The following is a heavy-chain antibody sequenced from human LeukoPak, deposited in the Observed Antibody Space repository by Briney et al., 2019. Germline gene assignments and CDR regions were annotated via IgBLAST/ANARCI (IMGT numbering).Heavy chain of an antibody. D-gene: IGHD3-9*01. J-gene: IGHJ4*02. CDR1: GYTFARYY. Sequence: ASVKVSCKASGYTFARYYIHWVRQAPGQGLEWMGLINPNSGGTNYAQKFQGRVTMTRDTSISTAYMELSRLRYEDTAVYYCARAPRRYFDWLLTYGPMDYCDRGTLVTVSS. CDR3: ARAPRRYFDWLLTYGPMDY. V-gene: IGHV1-2*02. CDR2: INPNSGGT.